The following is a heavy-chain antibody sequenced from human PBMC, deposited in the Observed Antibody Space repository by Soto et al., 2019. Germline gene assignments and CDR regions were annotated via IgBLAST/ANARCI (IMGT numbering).Heavy chain of an antibody. CDR3: ARGRSSSGWRRRPFDI. Sequence: SATQSVTWSVSGGSISSGDCYWSWIRQPPGKGLEWIGEINHSGSTNYNPSLKSRVTISVDTSENQFSLKLSSVTAADTAVYYCARGRSSSGWRRRPFDIWGQGTMVTVSS. CDR1: GGSISSGDCY. J-gene: IGHJ3*02. CDR2: INHSGST. V-gene: IGHV4-34*01. D-gene: IGHD6-19*01.